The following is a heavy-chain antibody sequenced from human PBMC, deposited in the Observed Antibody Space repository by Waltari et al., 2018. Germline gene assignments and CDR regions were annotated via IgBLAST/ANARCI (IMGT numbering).Heavy chain of an antibody. Sequence: QLQLQESGPGLVKPSGTLSLTCTVPGGSVNRWSAYWGWIRQPPGKRLGWIGTIYYTGSPYYNPSLKSRVTMSVDTSRNQFSLSLHSVTAADTAVYYCARNSTVFGEEPPRAWFDPWGQGILVIVSS. D-gene: IGHD3-3*01. CDR1: GGSVNRWSAY. V-gene: IGHV4-39*01. CDR3: ARNSTVFGEEPPRAWFDP. J-gene: IGHJ5*02. CDR2: IYYTGSP.